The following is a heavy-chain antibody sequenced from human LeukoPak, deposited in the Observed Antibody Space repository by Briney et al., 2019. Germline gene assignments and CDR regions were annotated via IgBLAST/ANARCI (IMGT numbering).Heavy chain of an antibody. D-gene: IGHD6-19*01. Sequence: GESLRLSCAASGFTFNSYSMSWVRQAPGKGLEWVSAIDKSGADTYYADSVKGRFTISRDNSKNTLYLQMNSLRAEDTAVYYCAEEIRVPIAVADYWGQGTLVTVSS. CDR1: GFTFNSYS. J-gene: IGHJ4*02. CDR2: IDKSGADT. V-gene: IGHV3-23*05. CDR3: AEEIRVPIAVADY.